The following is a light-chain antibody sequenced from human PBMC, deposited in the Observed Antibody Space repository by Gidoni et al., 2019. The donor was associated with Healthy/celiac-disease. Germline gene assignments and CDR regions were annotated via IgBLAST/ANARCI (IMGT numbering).Light chain of an antibody. V-gene: IGLV2-14*01. Sequence: QSALTQPASVSWSPGPSINISCTGTSRDVGGYNYVSWYQQHPGKAPKLMMYEVSNRPSGVSNRFSGSKSGNTASLTISGLQAEDEDDYYCSSYTSSSTLVFGGGTKLTVL. CDR2: EVS. CDR3: SSYTSSSTLV. CDR1: SRDVGGYNY. J-gene: IGLJ2*01.